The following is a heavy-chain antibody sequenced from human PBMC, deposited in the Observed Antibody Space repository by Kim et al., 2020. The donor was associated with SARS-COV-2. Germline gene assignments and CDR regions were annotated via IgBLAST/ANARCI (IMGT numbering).Heavy chain of an antibody. Sequence: GGSLRLSCVASGITFTTYGIHWVRQAPGKGLEWVTVIWYDGSQKYYADSVKGRFTISRDNSKNTVYLQMNSLRVEDTAVYYCARALGYCSSSSCYKVGTDDAFGIWGQGTMVTVSS. CDR3: ARALGYCSSSSCYKVGTDDAFGI. CDR2: IWYDGSQK. CDR1: GITFTTYG. V-gene: IGHV3-33*01. J-gene: IGHJ3*02. D-gene: IGHD2-2*02.